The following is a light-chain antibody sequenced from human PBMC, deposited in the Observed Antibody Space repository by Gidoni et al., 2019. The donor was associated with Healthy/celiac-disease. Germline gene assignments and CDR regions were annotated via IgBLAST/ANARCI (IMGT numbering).Light chain of an antibody. CDR2: WAS. V-gene: IGKV4-1*01. J-gene: IGKJ1*01. CDR1: RGVLYSSNNENY. Sequence: DIVMTHSPDSMPVSLGERATINCKSSRGVLYSSNNENYLSWYQQKSGQPPNLLIYWASTRESGVPDRFSGRGSGTDFTLTISSLQAEDVAVYYCQQYYSTPSFGQGTKVEIK. CDR3: QQYYSTPS.